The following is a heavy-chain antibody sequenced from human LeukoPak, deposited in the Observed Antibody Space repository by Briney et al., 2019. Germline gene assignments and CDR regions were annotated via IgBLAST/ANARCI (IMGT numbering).Heavy chain of an antibody. Sequence: SVTVSCKASRGTFSSYVINWVRQAPGHGLEWMGGIMPTFGATTYAQKFQVRVTITADDTTSTAYMELSSLRSEDTAVYYCARPAGYQLPKEMFLFYWGQGTLVTVSS. CDR2: IMPTFGAT. V-gene: IGHV1-69*13. J-gene: IGHJ4*02. CDR1: RGTFSSYV. CDR3: ARPAGYQLPKEMFLFY. D-gene: IGHD2-2*01.